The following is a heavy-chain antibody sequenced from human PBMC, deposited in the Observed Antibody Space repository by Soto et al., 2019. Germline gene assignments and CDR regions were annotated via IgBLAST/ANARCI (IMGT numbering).Heavy chain of an antibody. CDR3: AKPMGAIRHYYGMDV. J-gene: IGHJ6*02. CDR2: ISSSGDST. D-gene: IGHD1-26*01. V-gene: IGHV3-23*01. CDR1: GFTFSSYA. Sequence: EVQLLESGGGLVQPGGSLRLSCAASGFTFSSYAMNWVRQAPGKGLEWVSGISSSGDSTYYADSVKGRFTISRDSSKHAVYLQMNSLRAEYTAVYHCAKPMGAIRHYYGMDVWGQGTTVTVSS.